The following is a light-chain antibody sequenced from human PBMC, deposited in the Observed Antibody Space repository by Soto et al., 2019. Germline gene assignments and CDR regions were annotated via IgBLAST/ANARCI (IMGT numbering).Light chain of an antibody. V-gene: IGLV2-14*03. CDR3: MSYIDSTSTHWV. CDR1: SSDVGHPYNY. J-gene: IGLJ3*02. Sequence: QSVLTQPASVSGSPGQSITISCTGTSSDVGHPYNYVSWYQQHPGKAPKLLIFKVRNRPSGISGRFSGSKSGNTASLAISGLQAEDEADYYCMSYIDSTSTHWVLGGGTKLTVL. CDR2: KVR.